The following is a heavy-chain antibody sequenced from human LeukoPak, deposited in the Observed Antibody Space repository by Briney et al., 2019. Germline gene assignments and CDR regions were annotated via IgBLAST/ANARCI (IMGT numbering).Heavy chain of an antibody. V-gene: IGHV4-34*01. Sequence: SETLSLTCAVYGGSFSGYYWSWIRQPPGKGLEWIEEINHSGSTNYNPSLKSRVTISVDTSKNQFSLKLSSVTAADTAVYYCARLGPRSSGWYRVAFDIWGQGTMVTVSS. CDR3: ARLGPRSSGWYRVAFDI. CDR1: GGSFSGYY. J-gene: IGHJ3*02. D-gene: IGHD6-19*01. CDR2: INHSGST.